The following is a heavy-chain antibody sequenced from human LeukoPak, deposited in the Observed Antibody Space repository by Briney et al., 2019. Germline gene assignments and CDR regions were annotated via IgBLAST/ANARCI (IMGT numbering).Heavy chain of an antibody. Sequence: GASVKVSCKASGYTFTDYYMHWVRQAPGQGLEWMGWISTYNGNTNYAQKLQGRVTMTTDTSTSTAYMELRSLRSDDTAVYYCARQDEYNLNEVYYFDYWGQGILVTVSS. V-gene: IGHV1-18*04. CDR3: ARQDEYNLNEVYYFDY. D-gene: IGHD1-20*01. CDR2: ISTYNGNT. CDR1: GYTFTDYY. J-gene: IGHJ4*02.